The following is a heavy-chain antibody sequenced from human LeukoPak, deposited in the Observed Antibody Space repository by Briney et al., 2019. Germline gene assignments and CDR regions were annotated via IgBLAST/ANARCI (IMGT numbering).Heavy chain of an antibody. CDR2: IIPIFGTA. CDR1: GGTFSSYA. J-gene: IGHJ4*02. CDR3: APERYYGSGSYFDY. D-gene: IGHD3-10*01. V-gene: IGHV1-69*05. Sequence: VASVKVSCKASGGTFSSYAISWVRQAPGQGLEWMGRIIPIFGTANYAQKFQGRVTITTDESTSTAYMELSSLRSEDTAVYYCAPERYYGSGSYFDYWGQGTLVTVSS.